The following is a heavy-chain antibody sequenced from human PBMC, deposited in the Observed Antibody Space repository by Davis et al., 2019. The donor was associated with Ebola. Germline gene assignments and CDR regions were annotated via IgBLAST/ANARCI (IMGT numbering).Heavy chain of an antibody. CDR1: GYTFTYRY. J-gene: IGHJ4*02. V-gene: IGHV7-4-1*02. Sequence: AASVKVSCKASGYTFTYRYLHWVRQAPGQGLEWMGWINTNTGNPTYAQGFTGRFVFSLDTSVSTAYLQISSLKAEDTAVYYCARCEENPDTTMVSCFDYWGQGTLVTVSS. CDR3: ARCEENPDTTMVSCFDY. D-gene: IGHD5-18*01. CDR2: INTNTGNP.